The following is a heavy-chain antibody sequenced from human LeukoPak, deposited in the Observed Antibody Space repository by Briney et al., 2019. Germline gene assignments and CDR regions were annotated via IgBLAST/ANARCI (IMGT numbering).Heavy chain of an antibody. J-gene: IGHJ4*02. CDR1: GFSFSTFT. D-gene: IGHD3-10*01. CDR3: ARDLYYYGSGSDIFLYY. V-gene: IGHV3-23*01. CDR2: ISGRGGDT. Sequence: GGSLRLSCAASGFSFSTFTMNWVRQVPGKGLEWVSGISGRGGDTYDADSVKGRFTISRDNSKNTLYLQMNSLRAEDTAVYYCARDLYYYGSGSDIFLYYWGQGTLVTVSS.